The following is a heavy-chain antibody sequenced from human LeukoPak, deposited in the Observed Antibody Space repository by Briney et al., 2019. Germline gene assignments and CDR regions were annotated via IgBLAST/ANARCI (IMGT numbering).Heavy chain of an antibody. V-gene: IGHV4-34*01. D-gene: IGHD3-10*01. CDR3: ARETNYGWFDP. CDR2: ISLSGST. CDR1: GGFFSGSS. Sequence: SETLSLTCAVHGGFFSGSSWSWIRQSPGKGLEWIGEISLSGSTIYNPSLNSRVTISLDTSKNQFSLRLSPVTAADTAVYYCARETNYGWFDPWGQGTLVTVSS. J-gene: IGHJ5*02.